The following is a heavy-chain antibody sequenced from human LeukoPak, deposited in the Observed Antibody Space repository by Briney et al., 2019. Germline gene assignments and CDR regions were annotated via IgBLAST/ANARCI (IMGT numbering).Heavy chain of an antibody. CDR3: ARDYGDYIFDY. Sequence: GGSLRLSCAASGFTFSSYAMSWVRQAPGKGLEWVSAISGSGGSTYYADSVKGRFIISRDNSKNTLYLQMNSLRAEDTAVYYCARDYGDYIFDYWGQGTLVTVSS. J-gene: IGHJ4*02. CDR2: ISGSGGST. CDR1: GFTFSSYA. V-gene: IGHV3-23*01. D-gene: IGHD4-17*01.